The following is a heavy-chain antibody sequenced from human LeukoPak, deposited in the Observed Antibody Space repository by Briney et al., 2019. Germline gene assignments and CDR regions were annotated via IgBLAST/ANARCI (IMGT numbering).Heavy chain of an antibody. CDR1: GYTFTGYY. V-gene: IGHV1-18*04. D-gene: IGHD5-18*01. Sequence: ASVKVSFKASGYTFTGYYIHWVRQAPGQGLEWMGWISAYNGNTNYAQKLQGRVTMTTDTSTSTAYMELRSLRSDDTAVYYCARSGYSYGYSDYWGQGTLVTVSS. CDR3: ARSGYSYGYSDY. J-gene: IGHJ4*02. CDR2: ISAYNGNT.